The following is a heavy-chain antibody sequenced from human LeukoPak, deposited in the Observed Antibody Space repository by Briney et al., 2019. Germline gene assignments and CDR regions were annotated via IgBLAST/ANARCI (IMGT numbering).Heavy chain of an antibody. V-gene: IGHV4-4*07. CDR3: ASGRIVGATEGFDY. D-gene: IGHD1-26*01. CDR2: IYTSGST. CDR1: GGSISSYY. J-gene: IGHJ4*02. Sequence: SETLSLTCTVSGGSISSYYWSWIRQPAGKGREGIGRIYTSGSTNYNPSLKSRATMSVDTTKKQFSLKLSSVTAAGTAVYYCASGRIVGATEGFDYWGQGTLVTVSS.